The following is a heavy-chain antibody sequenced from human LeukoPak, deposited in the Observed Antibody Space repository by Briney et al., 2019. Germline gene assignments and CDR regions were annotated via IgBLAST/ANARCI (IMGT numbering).Heavy chain of an antibody. Sequence: ASVKVSCKASGYTFTSYGISWVRQAPGQGLEWMGWISAYNGNTNYAQKLQGRVTMTTDTSTSTAYMELRSLRSEDTAVYYCARVFPDGSGRYCSGGSCYSKGWFDPWGQGTLVTVSS. V-gene: IGHV1-18*01. D-gene: IGHD2-15*01. CDR3: ARVFPDGSGRYCSGGSCYSKGWFDP. J-gene: IGHJ5*02. CDR2: ISAYNGNT. CDR1: GYTFTSYG.